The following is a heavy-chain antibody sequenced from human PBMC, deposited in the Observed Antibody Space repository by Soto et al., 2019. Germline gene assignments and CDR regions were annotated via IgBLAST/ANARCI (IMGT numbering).Heavy chain of an antibody. D-gene: IGHD3-10*01. Sequence: SVKVSCKASGGTFGNSAISWVRQAPGQGLEWMGGIIPIFGTANYAQKFQGRVTITADESTSTAYMELSSLISEDTAVYYCAGVYLVRGVIITSNWFDPWGQGTLVTVSS. CDR2: IIPIFGTA. CDR1: GGTFGNSA. J-gene: IGHJ5*02. V-gene: IGHV1-69*13. CDR3: AGVYLVRGVIITSNWFDP.